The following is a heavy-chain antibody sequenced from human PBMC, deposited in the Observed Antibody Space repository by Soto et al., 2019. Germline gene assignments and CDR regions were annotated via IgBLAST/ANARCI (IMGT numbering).Heavy chain of an antibody. J-gene: IGHJ1*01. CDR2: ISGSGGST. V-gene: IGHV3-23*01. CDR1: DLPFRSYA. D-gene: IGHD6-19*01. Sequence: EVQLLESGGGLVQPGGSLRLSCAASDLPFRSYAMSWVPQPPGKGLEWVSAISGSGGSTYYADSVKGRFTISRDNSKNTLYLQMNSLRAEDTAVYYCAKVTWSGWPAEYFQHWGQGTLVTVSS. CDR3: AKVTWSGWPAEYFQH.